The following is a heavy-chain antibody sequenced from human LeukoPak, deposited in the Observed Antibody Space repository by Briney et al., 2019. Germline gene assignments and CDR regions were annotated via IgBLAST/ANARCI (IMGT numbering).Heavy chain of an antibody. CDR2: IYYSGST. Sequence: SETLSLTCTVSGGSISSYYWSWIRQPPGKGLEWIGYIYYSGSTNYNPSLKSRVTISVDTSKNQFSLKLSSVTAADTAVYYCAGTLGYCSSTSCPRGAFGIWGQGTMVTVSS. CDR3: AGTLGYCSSTSCPRGAFGI. V-gene: IGHV4-59*08. D-gene: IGHD2-2*01. J-gene: IGHJ3*02. CDR1: GGSISSYY.